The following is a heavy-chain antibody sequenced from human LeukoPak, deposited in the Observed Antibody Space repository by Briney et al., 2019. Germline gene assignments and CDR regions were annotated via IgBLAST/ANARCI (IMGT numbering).Heavy chain of an antibody. Sequence: PSETLSLTCTLSGGSISSRNYHWNWIRQAAGKGPEWIGRIYASGASKYNPSLNGRVTISLDTSKNQFSLSLSSVTAADTPVYYCAGSQIQLHLPWYCDYWGQGILVTVSS. CDR3: AGSQIQLHLPWYCDY. CDR1: GGSISSRNYH. D-gene: IGHD5-24*01. V-gene: IGHV4-61*02. J-gene: IGHJ4*02. CDR2: IYASGAS.